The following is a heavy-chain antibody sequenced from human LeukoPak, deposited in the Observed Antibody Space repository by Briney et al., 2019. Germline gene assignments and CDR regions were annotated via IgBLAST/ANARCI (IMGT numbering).Heavy chain of an antibody. CDR3: AREGTYYDFWSGYYPTDY. CDR2: INPSGGST. Sequence: ASVKVSCKASGYTFTSYYMHWVRQAPVQGLEWMGIINPSGGSTSYAQKFQGRVTMTRDTSTSTVYMELSSLRSEDTAVYYCAREGTYYDFWSGYYPTDYWGQGTLVTVSS. CDR1: GYTFTSYY. D-gene: IGHD3-3*01. J-gene: IGHJ4*02. V-gene: IGHV1-46*01.